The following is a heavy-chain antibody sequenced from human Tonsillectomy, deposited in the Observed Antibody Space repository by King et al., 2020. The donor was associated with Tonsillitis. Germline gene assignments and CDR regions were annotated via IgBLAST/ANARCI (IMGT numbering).Heavy chain of an antibody. CDR1: GFTFSDSA. J-gene: IGHJ4*02. CDR2: IRSKANSYAT. Sequence: VQLVESGGGLVQPGGSLKLSCAASGFTFSDSAMHWVRQASGKGLEWVGRIRSKANSYATAYAASVKGRFIISRDDSKNTAYLQMNSLKTEDTAVYYCTRRDIVGATRGFDYWGQGTLVTVSS. CDR3: TRRDIVGATRGFDY. D-gene: IGHD1-26*01. V-gene: IGHV3-73*02.